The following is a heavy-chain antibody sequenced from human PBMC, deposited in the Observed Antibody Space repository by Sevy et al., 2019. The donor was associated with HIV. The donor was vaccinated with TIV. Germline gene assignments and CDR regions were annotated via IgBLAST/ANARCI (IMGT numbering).Heavy chain of an antibody. J-gene: IGHJ4*02. CDR1: GFTFDDYA. D-gene: IGHD4-4*01. Sequence: GGSLRLSCAASGFTFDDYAMHWVRQAPGKGLEWVSGISWNSGSIGYADSVKGRFTISRDNAKNSLYLQMNSLRAEDTALYYCAKDPDYSPRYYFDYWGQGTLATVSS. CDR3: AKDPDYSPRYYFDY. V-gene: IGHV3-9*01. CDR2: ISWNSGSI.